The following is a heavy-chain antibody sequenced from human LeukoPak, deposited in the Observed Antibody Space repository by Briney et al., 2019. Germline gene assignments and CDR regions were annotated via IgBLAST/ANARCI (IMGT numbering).Heavy chain of an antibody. J-gene: IGHJ6*02. V-gene: IGHV5-51*01. CDR3: ARVIAAAGYYYYGMDV. D-gene: IGHD6-13*01. CDR2: IYPGDSDT. CDR1: GYSFTSYW. Sequence: PVESLQISCKGSGYSFTSYWIGWVRQMPGKGLEWMGIIYPGDSDTRYSPSFQGQVTISADKSISTAYLQWSSLKASDTAMYYCARVIAAAGYYYYGMDVWGQGTTVTVSS.